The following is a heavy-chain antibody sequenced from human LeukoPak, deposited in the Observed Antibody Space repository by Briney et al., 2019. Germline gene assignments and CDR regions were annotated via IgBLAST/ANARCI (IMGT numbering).Heavy chain of an antibody. D-gene: IGHD6-19*01. CDR1: GYTFTSYG. CDR2: ISAYNGNT. Sequence: ASVKVSCKASGYTFTSYGISWVRQAPGQGLEWMGWISAYNGNTNYAQKLQGRVTITADESTSTAYMELSSLRSEDTAVYYCARDRYSSGPFDYWGQGTLVTVSS. J-gene: IGHJ4*02. CDR3: ARDRYSSGPFDY. V-gene: IGHV1-18*01.